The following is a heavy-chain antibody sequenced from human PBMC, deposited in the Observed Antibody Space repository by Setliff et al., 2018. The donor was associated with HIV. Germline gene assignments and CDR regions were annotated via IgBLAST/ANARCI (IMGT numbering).Heavy chain of an antibody. CDR1: GFTFSSYS. D-gene: IGHD6-6*01. Sequence: PGGSLRLSCAASGFTFSSYSMNWVRQAPGKGLEWVSSISSSSSYIYYADSVKGRFTISRDNAKNSLYLQMNSLRAEDTAVYYCARDSRSIAARLTDYWGQGTLVTVSS. V-gene: IGHV3-21*01. J-gene: IGHJ4*02. CDR3: ARDSRSIAARLTDY. CDR2: ISSSSSYI.